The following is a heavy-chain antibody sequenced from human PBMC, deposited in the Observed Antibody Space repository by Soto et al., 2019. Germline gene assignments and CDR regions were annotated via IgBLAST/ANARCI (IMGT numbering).Heavy chain of an antibody. J-gene: IGHJ6*02. CDR3: VRENYYYGMDV. Sequence: EVQLVESGGGLVQPGGSLRLSCAASGFTVSTDWMYWVRQAPGKGLEWVSLIKSGGNTYYADSMEGRFTISRDNSKNTVYLQMNSLRAEDTAVYYCVRENYYYGMDVWGQGTTVTVSS. CDR2: IKSGGNT. V-gene: IGHV3-66*01. CDR1: GFTVSTDW.